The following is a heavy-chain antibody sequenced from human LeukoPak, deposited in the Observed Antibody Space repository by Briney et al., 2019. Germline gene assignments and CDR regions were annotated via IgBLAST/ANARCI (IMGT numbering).Heavy chain of an antibody. CDR2: ISWNSGSI. Sequence: GGSLRLSCAASGFTFDDYAMHWVRQAPGKGLEWVSGISWNSGSIGYADSVKGRFTISRDNAKNSLYLQMNSLRAEDTALYYCAKVDYYGSGTEVGAFDIWGQGTMVTVSS. J-gene: IGHJ3*02. V-gene: IGHV3-9*01. D-gene: IGHD3-10*01. CDR1: GFTFDDYA. CDR3: AKVDYYGSGTEVGAFDI.